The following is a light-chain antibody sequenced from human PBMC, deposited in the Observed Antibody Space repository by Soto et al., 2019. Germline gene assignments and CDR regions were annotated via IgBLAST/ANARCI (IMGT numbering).Light chain of an antibody. CDR3: QQRSNWLLIT. J-gene: IGKJ5*01. V-gene: IGKV3-11*01. Sequence: EIVLTQSPATLSLSPGEKATLSCKANQCFGDSLAWYQQRPGQAPRLLMYDASNRATGIPARFSGSGSGTDFTLTISSLEPEDFAVYYCQQRSNWLLITFGQGTRLEIK. CDR2: DAS. CDR1: QCFGDS.